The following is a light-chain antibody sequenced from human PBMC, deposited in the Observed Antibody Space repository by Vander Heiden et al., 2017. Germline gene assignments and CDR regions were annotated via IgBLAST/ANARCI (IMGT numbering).Light chain of an antibody. CDR1: QDIGND. J-gene: IGKJ1*01. Sequence: IQMTQSPSSLSASVGDRVTITCRASQDIGNDLGWYQKKPGRAPAILISAASTLQPGVPSRFSGSRSVTEFTLTISSLQPEDFATYYCLQDHTFPWTLGQGTKVEI. V-gene: IGKV1-6*01. CDR2: AAS. CDR3: LQDHTFPWT.